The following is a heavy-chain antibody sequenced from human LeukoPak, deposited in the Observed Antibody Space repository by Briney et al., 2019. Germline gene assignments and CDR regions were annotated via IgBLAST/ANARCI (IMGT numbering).Heavy chain of an antibody. D-gene: IGHD5-12*01. CDR1: SDSFNRYG. Sequence: ASVKVSCKASSDSFNRYGISWVRQAPGQGLEWMGWISGYNGNTNYAQKFLGRVSMTADTSTSTAYMELRSLTSDDTAVYYCARSGRGTYYYFDLWGQGTLVTVSS. CDR3: ARSGRGTYYYFDL. CDR2: ISGYNGNT. V-gene: IGHV1-18*01. J-gene: IGHJ4*02.